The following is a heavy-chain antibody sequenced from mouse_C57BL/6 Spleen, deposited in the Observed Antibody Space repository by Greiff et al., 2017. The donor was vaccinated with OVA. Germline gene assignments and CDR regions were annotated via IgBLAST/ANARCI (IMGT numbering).Heavy chain of an antibody. Sequence: QVQLQQPGAELVKPGASVKMSCKASGYTFTSYWITWVKQRPGQGLEWIGDIYPGSGSTNYNEKFKSKATLTVDTSSSTAYMQLSSLTSEDSAVYYGAREGLADYSNYEGFAYWGQGTLVTVSA. CDR1: GYTFTSYW. D-gene: IGHD2-5*01. CDR2: IYPGSGST. CDR3: AREGLADYSNYEGFAY. V-gene: IGHV1-55*01. J-gene: IGHJ3*01.